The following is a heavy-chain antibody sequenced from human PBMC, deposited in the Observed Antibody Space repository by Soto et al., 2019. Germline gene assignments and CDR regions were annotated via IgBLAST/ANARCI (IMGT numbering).Heavy chain of an antibody. V-gene: IGHV1-69*08. CDR3: AREYGFLPSGDAFDI. CDR2: IIPILGIA. J-gene: IGHJ3*02. D-gene: IGHD3-10*01. CDR1: GGTFSSYT. Sequence: QVQLVQSGAEVKKPGSSVKVSCKASGGTFSSYTISWVRRAPGQGLEWMGRIIPILGIANYAQKFQGRVTITADKSTSTAYMELSSLSSEDTAVYYCAREYGFLPSGDAFDIWGQGTMVTVSS.